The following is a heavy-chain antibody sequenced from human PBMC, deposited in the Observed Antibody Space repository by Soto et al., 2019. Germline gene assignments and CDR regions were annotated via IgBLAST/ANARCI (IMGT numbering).Heavy chain of an antibody. V-gene: IGHV3-30-3*01. CDR2: ISYDGSNK. CDR3: ARRAQFDY. CDR1: GFTFSSYA. J-gene: IGHJ4*02. Sequence: QVQLVESGGGVVQPGGSLRLSCAASGFTFSSYAMHWVRQAPGKGLEWVAVISYDGSNKYYADSVKGRFTISRDNSKNTLYLQMNSLRAEDTAVYYCARRAQFDYWGQGTLVTVSS.